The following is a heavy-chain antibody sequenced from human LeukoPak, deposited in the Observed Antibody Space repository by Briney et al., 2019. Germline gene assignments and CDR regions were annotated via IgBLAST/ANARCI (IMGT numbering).Heavy chain of an antibody. CDR2: IYSGGSI. D-gene: IGHD3-3*01. CDR3: ARGDFWSGYYTGLY. V-gene: IGHV3-53*04. CDR1: GFTVSSNY. Sequence: GGSLRLSCAASGFTVSSNYMSWVRQAPGKGLEXXSVIYSGGSIYYADSVKGRFTISRHNSENTLYLQMNSLRAEDTAVYYCARGDFWSGYYTGLYWGQGTLVTVSS. J-gene: IGHJ4*02.